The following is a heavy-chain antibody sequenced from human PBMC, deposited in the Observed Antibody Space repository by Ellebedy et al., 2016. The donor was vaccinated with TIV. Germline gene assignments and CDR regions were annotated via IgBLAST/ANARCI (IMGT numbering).Heavy chain of an antibody. CDR3: AREGGAVAAAGTRRGYYFDY. V-gene: IGHV3-21*05. Sequence: GGSLRLXCAASGFTFSSYSMNWVRQAPGKGPEWVSYISSSSSYTNYADSVKGRFTISRDNAKNSLYLQMNSLRAEDTAVYYCAREGGAVAAAGTRRGYYFDYWGQGTLVTVSS. J-gene: IGHJ4*02. D-gene: IGHD6-13*01. CDR2: ISSSSSYT. CDR1: GFTFSSYS.